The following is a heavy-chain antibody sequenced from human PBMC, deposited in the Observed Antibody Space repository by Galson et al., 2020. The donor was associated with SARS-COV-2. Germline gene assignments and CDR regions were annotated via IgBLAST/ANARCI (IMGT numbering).Heavy chain of an antibody. J-gene: IGHJ6*02. CDR3: ARLVVEVLLVHGYYYGMDV. CDR1: VLSLSTSGMC. Sequence: SGPTLAKPTQTLTLTCTFSVLSLSTSGMCVSWIRQPPGKALEWNALIDWDHDKYYSTSLKTRLTISKDTSKNLVVLTMTDMDPVDTATYSCARLVVEVLLVHGYYYGMDVWGQGTTVAVSS. D-gene: IGHD6-13*01. CDR2: IDWDHDK. V-gene: IGHV2-70*01.